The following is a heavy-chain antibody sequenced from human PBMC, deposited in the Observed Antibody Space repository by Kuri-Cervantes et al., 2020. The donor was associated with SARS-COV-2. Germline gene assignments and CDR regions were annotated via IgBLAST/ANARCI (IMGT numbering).Heavy chain of an antibody. V-gene: IGHV3-66*01. CDR1: GFAFSSYV. D-gene: IGHD3-10*01. Sequence: GESLKISCAASGFAFSSYVLHWVRRAPGKGLEWVSVIYSGGSTYYADFVKGRFTISRDNAKNTLYLQMNSLRAEDMAVYYCVREGFAYGDFDYWGQGTLVTVSS. CDR2: IYSGGST. J-gene: IGHJ4*02. CDR3: VREGFAYGDFDY.